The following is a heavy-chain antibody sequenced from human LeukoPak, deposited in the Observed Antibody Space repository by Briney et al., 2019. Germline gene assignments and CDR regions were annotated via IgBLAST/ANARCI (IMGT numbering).Heavy chain of an antibody. Sequence: GGSLRLSCAASGFTFRSYSMNWVRQAPGKGLEWVSYISSSSSTIYYADSVKGRFTISRDNGKNSLYLQMNSLRAEDTAVYYCASQLGDASDIWGQGTMVTVSS. CDR2: ISSSSSTI. CDR1: GFTFRSYS. D-gene: IGHD6-13*01. V-gene: IGHV3-48*01. CDR3: ASQLGDASDI. J-gene: IGHJ3*02.